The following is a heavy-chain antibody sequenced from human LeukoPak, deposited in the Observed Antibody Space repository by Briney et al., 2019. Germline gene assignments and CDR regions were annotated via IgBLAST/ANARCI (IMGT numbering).Heavy chain of an antibody. CDR3: AKKRALGEVEHSSSYFDY. V-gene: IGHV3-30*18. CDR1: GFTFSSYG. CDR2: ISYDGSNK. J-gene: IGHJ4*02. D-gene: IGHD6-6*01. Sequence: GGSLRLSCAASGFTFSSYGMHWVRQAPGKGLEWVAVISYDGSNKYYADSVKGRFTISRDNSKNTLYLQMNSLRAEDTAVYYCAKKRALGEVEHSSSYFDYWGQGTLVTVSS.